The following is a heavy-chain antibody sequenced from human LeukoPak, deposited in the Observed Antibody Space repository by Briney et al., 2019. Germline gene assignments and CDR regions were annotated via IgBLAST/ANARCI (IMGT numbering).Heavy chain of an antibody. Sequence: PSETLSLTCVVSGGSVSGYYWGWIRQPPGRGLEWIGYVYYSGSTNYNPSFKSRITISVDTSRNQFSLQLSSVTAADTAVYYCARSLGPWWGQGTLVTVSS. J-gene: IGHJ4*02. D-gene: IGHD5/OR15-5a*01. V-gene: IGHV4-59*02. CDR2: VYYSGST. CDR1: GGSVSGYY. CDR3: ARSLGPW.